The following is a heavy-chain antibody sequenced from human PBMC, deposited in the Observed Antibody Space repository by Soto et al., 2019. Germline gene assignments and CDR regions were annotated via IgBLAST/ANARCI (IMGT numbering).Heavy chain of an antibody. V-gene: IGHV3-33*01. J-gene: IGHJ4*02. Sequence: QVQLVESGGGVVQPGRSLRLSCAASGFTFSSYGMHWVRQAPGKGLEWVAVIWYDGSNKYYADSVKGRFTISRDNSKNTLYLQMNSLRAEDTAVYYCARGGKKWYNWNDGPTIDYWGQGTLVTVSS. CDR2: IWYDGSNK. CDR1: GFTFSSYG. D-gene: IGHD1-1*01. CDR3: ARGGKKWYNWNDGPTIDY.